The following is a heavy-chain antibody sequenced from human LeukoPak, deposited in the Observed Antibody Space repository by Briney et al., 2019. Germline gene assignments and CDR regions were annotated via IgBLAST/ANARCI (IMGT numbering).Heavy chain of an antibody. D-gene: IGHD3-3*01. CDR1: GGSISSYY. Sequence: SETLSLTCTVSGGSISSYYWSWIRQPPGKGLEWIGYIYYSGSTNYNPSLKSRVTISVDTSKNQFSLKLSSVTAADTAVYYCAIVRSDFWSGYYRGYYYGMDVWGQGTTVIVSS. CDR2: IYYSGST. J-gene: IGHJ6*02. V-gene: IGHV4-59*01. CDR3: AIVRSDFWSGYYRGYYYGMDV.